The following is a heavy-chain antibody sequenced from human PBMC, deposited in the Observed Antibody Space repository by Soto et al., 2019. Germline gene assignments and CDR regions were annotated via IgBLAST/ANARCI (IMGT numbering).Heavy chain of an antibody. CDR3: AAVKGGKDGPFDY. J-gene: IGHJ4*02. V-gene: IGHV4-4*02. D-gene: IGHD3-16*01. CDR1: SGSISSNNW. Sequence: QVQLQESGPKLVKPSGTLSLTCAVSSGSISSNNWWSWVRQAPEKGLEWIGDIYHSGLTDYNPSLKSRFTISVDKSTNQFSLKLTSVTAADTAVYYCAAVKGGKDGPFDYWGQGILVTVSS. CDR2: IYHSGLT.